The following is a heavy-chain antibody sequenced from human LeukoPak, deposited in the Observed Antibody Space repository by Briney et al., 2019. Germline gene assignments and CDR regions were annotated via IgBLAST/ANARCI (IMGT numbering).Heavy chain of an antibody. Sequence: PGGSLRLCCAASGFIFSNYDMNWVRQAPGKGLEWVSFISSGGSTIFYADSVKGRFTISRDDAKNSLYVQMNNLRVEDTAVYYCARDENGDSDFDLWGRGTLVTVSS. CDR2: ISSGGSTI. J-gene: IGHJ2*01. V-gene: IGHV3-48*01. CDR3: ARDENGDSDFDL. D-gene: IGHD5-12*01. CDR1: GFIFSNYD.